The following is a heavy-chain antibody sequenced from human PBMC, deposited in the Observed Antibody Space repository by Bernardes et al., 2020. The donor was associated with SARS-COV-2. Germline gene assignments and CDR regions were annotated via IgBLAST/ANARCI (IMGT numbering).Heavy chain of an antibody. D-gene: IGHD2-2*01. CDR1: GYSLTELS. J-gene: IGHJ6*02. CDR2: FAPEDGKT. Sequence: ASVKVSCKVSGYSLTELSMHWVRQAPGKGLEWMGGFAPEDGKTVYARKFQGRVTLTEDTSTDTAYMGLGSLMSDDTAVYFCAAEGALECTSTNCYVRGVGNYSLDVWGQETTVTVTS. V-gene: IGHV1-24*01. CDR3: AAEGALECTSTNCYVRGVGNYSLDV.